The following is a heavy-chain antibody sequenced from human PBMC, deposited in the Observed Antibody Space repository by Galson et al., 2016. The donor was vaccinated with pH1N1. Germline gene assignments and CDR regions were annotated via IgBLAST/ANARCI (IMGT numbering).Heavy chain of an antibody. CDR1: GYTFSNNW. D-gene: IGHD3-10*01. Sequence: QSGAEVKKPGESLKISCQGSGYTFSNNWIGWVRQMPGKGLEWMGIIYPIDSDTKYSPSFQGQVTISADRSISTAYLQWSSLRASDTAIYYYMRHPNYYRWYYFDRWGQGTLVTVSS. J-gene: IGHJ4*02. CDR3: MRHPNYYRWYYFDR. V-gene: IGHV5-51*01. CDR2: IYPIDSDT.